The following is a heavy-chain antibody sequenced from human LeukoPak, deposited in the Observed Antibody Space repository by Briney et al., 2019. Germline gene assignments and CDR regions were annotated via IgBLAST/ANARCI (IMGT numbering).Heavy chain of an antibody. CDR2: IIPIFGTA. CDR1: GGTFSSFA. CDR3: ARDHLQKGIFGVVITGAFDY. J-gene: IGHJ4*02. Sequence: SVKVSCKASGGTFSSFAISWVRQAPGQGLEWMGGIIPIFGTANYAQKFQGRVTITADESTSTAYMELSSLRAEDTAVYYCARDHLQKGIFGVVITGAFDYWGQGTLVTVSS. D-gene: IGHD3-3*01. V-gene: IGHV1-69*13.